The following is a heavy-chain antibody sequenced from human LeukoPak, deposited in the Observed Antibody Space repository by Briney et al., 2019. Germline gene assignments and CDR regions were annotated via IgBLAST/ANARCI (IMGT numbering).Heavy chain of an antibody. CDR1: GGTFSSYA. CDR2: IIPIFGTA. V-gene: IGHV1-69*13. D-gene: IGHD2-21*01. CDR3: ARVNSPDCGGDCYANKYFDY. Sequence: GASVKVSCKASGGTFSSYAISWVRQAPGQGLEWMGGIIPIFGTANYAQKFQGRVTITADESTSTAYMELSSLRSEDTAVYYCARVNSPDCGGDCYANKYFDYWGQGTLVTVSS. J-gene: IGHJ4*02.